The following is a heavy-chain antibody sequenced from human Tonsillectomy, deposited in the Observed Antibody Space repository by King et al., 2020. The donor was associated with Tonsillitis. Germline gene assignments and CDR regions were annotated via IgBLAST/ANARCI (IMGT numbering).Heavy chain of an antibody. J-gene: IGHJ6*03. V-gene: IGHV4-34*01. D-gene: IGHD2-2*01. CDR1: GGSFSGYY. Sequence: VQLQQWGAGRLKPSETLSLTCAAYGGSFSGYYWGWIRQPPGKGLEWVGEINHSGSTNYNPSLKSRVTISVDTSKNQLSLKLSSVTAADTAVYYCARASSRLGNCSSTSCYRYYYYYMDDWGKGTPVTVSS. CDR2: INHSGST. CDR3: ARASSRLGNCSSTSCYRYYYYYMDD.